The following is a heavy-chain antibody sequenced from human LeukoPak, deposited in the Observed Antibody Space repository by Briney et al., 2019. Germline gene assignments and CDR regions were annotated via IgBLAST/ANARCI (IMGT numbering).Heavy chain of an antibody. CDR1: GYTFTRQY. Sequence: ASVKVSCKTFGYTFTRQYLHWARQAPGQGLEWMGWINPNSGGTKSAQKFQGRVIMTRDTSISTAYMELSGLRSDDTAVYYFTRGWGGEGHNYFAYWGQGTLVTVSS. CDR2: INPNSGGT. CDR3: TRGWGGEGHNYFAY. J-gene: IGHJ4*02. D-gene: IGHD4-17*01. V-gene: IGHV1-2*02.